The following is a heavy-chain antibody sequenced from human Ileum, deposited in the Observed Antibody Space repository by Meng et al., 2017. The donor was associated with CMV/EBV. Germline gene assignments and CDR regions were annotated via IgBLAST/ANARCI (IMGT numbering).Heavy chain of an antibody. V-gene: IGHV3-23*01. Sequence: GESLKISYAASGFTFSNYAMSWVRQVPGKGLECISGISGIGTYARYADSVRGRFTISRDNSKNTLYLQMNGLRVEDTALYYCAKREGYWFDPWGQGTLVTVSS. CDR1: GFTFSNYA. D-gene: IGHD1-26*01. CDR3: AKREGYWFDP. CDR2: ISGIGTYA. J-gene: IGHJ5*02.